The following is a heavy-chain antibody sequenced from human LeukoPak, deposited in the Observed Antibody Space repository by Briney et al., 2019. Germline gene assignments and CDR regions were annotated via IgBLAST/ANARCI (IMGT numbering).Heavy chain of an antibody. Sequence: ASVKVSCKASGYTFTGYYMHWVRQAPGQGLEWMGRINPNSGGTNYAQKFQGRVTMTRDTSISTACMELSRLRSDDTAVYYCARWLQRRGYFDYWDQGTLVTVSS. CDR3: ARWLQRRGYFDY. V-gene: IGHV1-2*06. CDR1: GYTFTGYY. J-gene: IGHJ4*02. D-gene: IGHD5-24*01. CDR2: INPNSGGT.